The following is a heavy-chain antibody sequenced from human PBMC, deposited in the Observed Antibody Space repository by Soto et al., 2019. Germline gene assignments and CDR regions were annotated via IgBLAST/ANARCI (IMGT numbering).Heavy chain of an antibody. J-gene: IGHJ5*02. CDR3: ARDTAFISSGLFNP. Sequence: GGSLRPSCAASGFTFRYYYLGWIPQAPGKGLELISHISDSATTMYYADSVKGRFTISRDNARKSLFLHMNSLRAEDTAVDYCARDTAFISSGLFNPWGQGTLVTVSS. CDR2: ISDSATTM. CDR1: GFTFRYYY. D-gene: IGHD3-22*01. V-gene: IGHV3-11*01.